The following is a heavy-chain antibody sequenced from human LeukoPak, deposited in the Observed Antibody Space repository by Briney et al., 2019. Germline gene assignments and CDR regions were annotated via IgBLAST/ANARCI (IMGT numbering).Heavy chain of an antibody. J-gene: IGHJ4*02. Sequence: GRSLRLSCAASGFTFSSYGMHWVRQAPGKGLEWVAVISYDGSNKYYADSVKGRFTISRDNSKNTLYLQMNSLRAEDTAVYYCAKDPLPRGDWGQGTLVTVSS. D-gene: IGHD1-26*01. CDR1: GFTFSSYG. V-gene: IGHV3-30*18. CDR2: ISYDGSNK. CDR3: AKDPLPRGD.